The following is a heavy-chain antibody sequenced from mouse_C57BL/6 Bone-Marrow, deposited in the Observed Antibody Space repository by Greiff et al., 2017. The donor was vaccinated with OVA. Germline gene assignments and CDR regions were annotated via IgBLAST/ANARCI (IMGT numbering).Heavy chain of an antibody. CDR2: IYPGSGST. V-gene: IGHV1-55*01. J-gene: IGHJ4*01. CDR1: GYTFTSYW. Sequence: QVQLQQPGAELVKPGASVKMSCKASGYTFTSYWITWVKQRPGQGLEWIGDIYPGSGSTNYNEKFKSKATLTVYTSSSTAYMQLSSLTSEDSAVYDCASETELSLYAMDYWGQGTSVTVSS. D-gene: IGHD3-2*02. CDR3: ASETELSLYAMDY.